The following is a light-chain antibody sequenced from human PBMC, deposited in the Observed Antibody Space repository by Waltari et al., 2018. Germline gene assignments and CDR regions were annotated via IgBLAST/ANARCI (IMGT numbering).Light chain of an antibody. CDR3: QHYNSYSPIT. V-gene: IGKV1-5*03. CDR1: QSISGW. J-gene: IGKJ5*01. Sequence: DIQMTQSPSTLSASIGDRVTITCRASQSISGWLAWYQQKPGKAPKLLIVKASNLQSGVPSRFSGSGSGTEFTITISSLQPDDFATYYCQHYNSYSPITFGQGTRLEIK. CDR2: KAS.